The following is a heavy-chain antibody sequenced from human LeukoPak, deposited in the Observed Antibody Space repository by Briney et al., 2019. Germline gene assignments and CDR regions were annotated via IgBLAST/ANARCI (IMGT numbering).Heavy chain of an antibody. J-gene: IGHJ3*02. Sequence: PSETLSLTCTVSGGSISSADYYWSWIRQPPGKGLEWIGYIYYSGNTYYNPSLKSRVTISVDRSKNQFSLKQSSVTAADTAVYYCARATIPWAVGVPADVFDIWGKGKMVTVSS. V-gene: IGHV4-30-4*08. CDR1: GGSISSADYY. D-gene: IGHD5-24*01. CDR3: ARATIPWAVGVPADVFDI. CDR2: IYYSGNT.